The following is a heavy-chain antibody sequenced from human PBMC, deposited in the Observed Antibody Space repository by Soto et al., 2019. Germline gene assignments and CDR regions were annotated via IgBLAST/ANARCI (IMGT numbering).Heavy chain of an antibody. V-gene: IGHV1-18*01. CDR2: INTYSGGV. J-gene: IGHJ4*02. D-gene: IGHD6-13*01. Sequence: ASVKVSCKASGYSFNSYGISWVREAPGQGPEWMGWINTYSGGVNFPQTFQGRVTMTRDTSTSTAYIELSRLKSDDTAVYYCARGKNSIAAAGTDFDYWGQGTLVTVSS. CDR3: ARGKNSIAAAGTDFDY. CDR1: GYSFNSYG.